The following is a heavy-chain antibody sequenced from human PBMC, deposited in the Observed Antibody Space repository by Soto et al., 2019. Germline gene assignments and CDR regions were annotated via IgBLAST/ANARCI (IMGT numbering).Heavy chain of an antibody. J-gene: IGHJ5*02. Sequence: QVQLVQSGAEVKKPGASVKVSCKASGYTFTSYGISWVRQAPGQGLEWMGWISAYNGNTNYAQKLQGRVTMTTDTSTSTTYIDLRSLRSDDAAVYYCARDPPYSSGWYAGFDPWGQGTLVSVSS. CDR3: ARDPPYSSGWYAGFDP. CDR2: ISAYNGNT. D-gene: IGHD6-19*01. CDR1: GYTFTSYG. V-gene: IGHV1-18*01.